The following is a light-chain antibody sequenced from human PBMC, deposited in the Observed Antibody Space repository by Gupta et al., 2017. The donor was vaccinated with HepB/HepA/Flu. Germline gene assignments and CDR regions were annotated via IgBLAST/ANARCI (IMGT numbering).Light chain of an antibody. CDR1: QSIGSS. J-gene: IGKJ1*01. CDR3: QQSKTLPWT. CDR2: YAS. Sequence: VLTQPPVFQSVTPQEKVTITCRASQSIGSSLHWYQQKPDQSPKLLIKYASQSLSGVPSRFSGSGSGTDFTLIISSLEAEDSATYFCQQSKTLPWTFGQGTKVAIK. V-gene: IGKV6-21*01.